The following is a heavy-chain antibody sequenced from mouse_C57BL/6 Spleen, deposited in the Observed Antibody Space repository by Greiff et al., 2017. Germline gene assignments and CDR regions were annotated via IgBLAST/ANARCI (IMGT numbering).Heavy chain of an antibody. V-gene: IGHV5-17*01. CDR2: ISSCSSTI. Sequence: EVMLVESGGGLVKPGGSLTLSCAASGFPFSDYGMHWVRQAPEKGLEWVAYISSCSSTIYYADTVKGRFTISRDNGKNTLLLQMNRRRSEATAMYDCASEDYYGGSPFAYWGQGTLVTVAA. CDR1: GFPFSDYG. D-gene: IGHD1-1*01. J-gene: IGHJ3*01. CDR3: ASEDYYGGSPFAY.